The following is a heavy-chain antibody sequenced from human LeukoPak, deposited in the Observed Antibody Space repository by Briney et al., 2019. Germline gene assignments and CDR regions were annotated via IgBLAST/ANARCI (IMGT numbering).Heavy chain of an antibody. CDR1: GYTFTDYY. V-gene: IGHV1-2*06. J-gene: IGHJ6*03. CDR3: ARSWTKTNYHYMDV. D-gene: IGHD1-14*01. CDR2: INPKSGGT. Sequence: EASVKVSCKASGYTFTDYYIHWVRQAPGQGLEWMGQINPKSGGTNYAQKFQGRVTMTRDTSIATAYMELNNLRSDDTAAFYCARSWTKTNYHYMDVWAKGTTVTVS.